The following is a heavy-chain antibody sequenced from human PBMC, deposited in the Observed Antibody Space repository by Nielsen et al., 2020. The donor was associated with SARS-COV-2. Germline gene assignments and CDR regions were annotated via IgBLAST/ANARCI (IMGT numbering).Heavy chain of an antibody. J-gene: IGHJ6*02. Sequence: ASVKVSCKASGYTFTSYGISWVRQAPGQGLEWMGWISAYNGNTNYAQKLQGRVTMTTDTSTSTAYMELRSRRADDTAVYYCARDGDCSSTSCYLGSYYYYGMDVWGQGTTVTVSS. V-gene: IGHV1-18*01. D-gene: IGHD2-2*01. CDR3: ARDGDCSSTSCYLGSYYYYGMDV. CDR2: ISAYNGNT. CDR1: GYTFTSYG.